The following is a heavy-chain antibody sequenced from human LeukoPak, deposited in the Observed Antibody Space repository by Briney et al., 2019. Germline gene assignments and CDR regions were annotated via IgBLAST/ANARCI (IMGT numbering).Heavy chain of an antibody. V-gene: IGHV1-46*01. Sequence: ASVKVSCKTSGYTFTSYYIHWVRQAPGQGLEWMGIISPSGGSTSYAQRFQGRVTMTRDTSTSTVYMELSSLRSEDTAVYYCARGARYSSSWSYFDYWGQGTLVTVSS. CDR1: GYTFTSYY. J-gene: IGHJ4*02. CDR3: ARGARYSSSWSYFDY. CDR2: ISPSGGST. D-gene: IGHD6-13*01.